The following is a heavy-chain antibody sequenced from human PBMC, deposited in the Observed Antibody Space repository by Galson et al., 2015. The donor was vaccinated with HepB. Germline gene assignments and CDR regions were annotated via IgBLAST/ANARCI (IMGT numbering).Heavy chain of an antibody. CDR2: IIPIFGTA. CDR3: ARERVAVAATRSGYYYYGMDV. CDR1: GGTFSSYA. Sequence: SVKVSCKASGGTFSSYAISWARQAPGQGLEWIGGIIPIFGTANYAQKFQGRVTITADESTSTAYMELSSLRSEDTAVYYCARERVAVAATRSGYYYYGMDVWGQGTTVTVSS. V-gene: IGHV1-69*13. D-gene: IGHD2-15*01. J-gene: IGHJ6*02.